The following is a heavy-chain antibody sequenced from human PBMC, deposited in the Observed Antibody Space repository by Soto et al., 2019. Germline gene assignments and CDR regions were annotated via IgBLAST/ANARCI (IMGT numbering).Heavy chain of an antibody. J-gene: IGHJ4*02. Sequence: PSETLSLTCIVSGQSNSSSSEYWVWIRHPPVKGLEWIGSIYYSGRTYYNPSFKSRVTIYIDTSKNQFSLKLSSVTATDTAVYSCARQRTTVVTQAYFDHWGQGALVTVSS. D-gene: IGHD2-21*02. CDR3: ARQRTTVVTQAYFDH. V-gene: IGHV4-39*01. CDR2: IYYSGRT. CDR1: GQSNSSSSEY.